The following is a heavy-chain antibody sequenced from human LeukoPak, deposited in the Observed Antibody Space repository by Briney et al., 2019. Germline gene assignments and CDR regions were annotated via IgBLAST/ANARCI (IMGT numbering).Heavy chain of an antibody. J-gene: IGHJ4*02. CDR2: INHSGST. D-gene: IGHD3-10*01. Sequence: PSETLSLTCAVYGGSFSGYYWSWIRQPPGKGLEWIGEINHSGSTNYNPSLKSRVTISVDTSKNQFSLKLSSVTAADTAVYYCARVGTHYYGSGSYSHLDYWGQGILVTVSS. V-gene: IGHV4-34*01. CDR1: GGSFSGYY. CDR3: ARVGTHYYGSGSYSHLDY.